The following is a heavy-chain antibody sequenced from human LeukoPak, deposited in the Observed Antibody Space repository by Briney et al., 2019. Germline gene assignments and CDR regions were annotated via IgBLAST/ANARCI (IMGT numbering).Heavy chain of an antibody. CDR3: ARVLGLVRATEPPGY. J-gene: IGHJ4*02. V-gene: IGHV3-74*01. Sequence: PGGSLRLSCAASGFTLSSYWMHWVRQAPGKGLVWVSRINSDGSSTSYADSVKGRFTISRDNAKNTLYLQMNSLRAEDMAVYYCARVLGLVRATEPPGYWGQGTLVTVSS. D-gene: IGHD1-14*01. CDR1: GFTLSSYW. CDR2: INSDGSST.